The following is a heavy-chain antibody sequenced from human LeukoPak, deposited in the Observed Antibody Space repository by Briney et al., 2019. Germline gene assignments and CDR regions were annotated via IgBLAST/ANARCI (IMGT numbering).Heavy chain of an antibody. Sequence: SETLSLTCAVYGGSFSGYYWSWIRQPPGKGLEWIGEINHSGSTNYNPSLKSRVAISVDTSKNQFSLKLSSVTAADTAVYYCARRPKYYYGSGSSLPFQHWGQGTLVTVPS. J-gene: IGHJ1*01. D-gene: IGHD3-10*01. CDR1: GGSFSGYY. CDR3: ARRPKYYYGSGSSLPFQH. V-gene: IGHV4-34*01. CDR2: INHSGST.